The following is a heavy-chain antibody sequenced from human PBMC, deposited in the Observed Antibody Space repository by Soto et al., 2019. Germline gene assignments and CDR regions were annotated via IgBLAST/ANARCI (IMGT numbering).Heavy chain of an antibody. J-gene: IGHJ4*02. Sequence: QVQLQQWDAGLLKPSETLSLTCAVYGGSFSGYYWSWIRQPPGKGLEWIGEINHSGSTNYNPSLKSRVTISVDTSKNQFSLKLSSVTAADTAVYYCARGLRRYFIDYWGQGTLVTVSS. CDR3: ARGLRRYFIDY. V-gene: IGHV4-34*01. D-gene: IGHD1-1*01. CDR2: INHSGST. CDR1: GGSFSGYY.